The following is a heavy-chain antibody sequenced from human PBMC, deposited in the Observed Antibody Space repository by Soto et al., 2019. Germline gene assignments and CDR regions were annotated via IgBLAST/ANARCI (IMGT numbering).Heavy chain of an antibody. CDR1: GYSFSTNG. CDR3: ATDKGDFTFGP. CDR2: ISANTGDT. V-gene: IGHV1-18*04. D-gene: IGHD3-3*01. Sequence: QVQLAQSGAEVKKPGASVTVSCKASGYSFSTNGVSWVRQAPGQGLEWMGWISANTGDTLYAEKFEDRITLTADTPTMTAYMELRSLRPDDTATYFCATDKGDFTFGPWGQGTLITVSS. J-gene: IGHJ5*02.